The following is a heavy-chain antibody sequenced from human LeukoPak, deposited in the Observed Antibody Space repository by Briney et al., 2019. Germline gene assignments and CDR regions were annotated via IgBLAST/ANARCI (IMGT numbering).Heavy chain of an antibody. D-gene: IGHD6-19*01. CDR3: ASERYSSGWAS. J-gene: IGHJ4*02. Sequence: SETLSLTCTVSGGSISSYYWSWIRQPPGKGLEWIGYIYYSGSTNYNPPLKSRVTISVDTSKNQFSLKLSSVTAADTAVYYCASERYSSGWASWGQGTLVTVSS. CDR1: GGSISSYY. V-gene: IGHV4-59*01. CDR2: IYYSGST.